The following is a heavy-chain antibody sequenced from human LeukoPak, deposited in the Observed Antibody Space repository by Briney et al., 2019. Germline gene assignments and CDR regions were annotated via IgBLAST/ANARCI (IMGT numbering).Heavy chain of an antibody. J-gene: IGHJ4*02. CDR2: IYYSGST. D-gene: IGHD3-3*01. Sequence: SETLSLTCTVPGGSISSYYWSWIRQPPGKGLEWIGYIYYSGSTNYNPSLKSRVTISVDTSKNQSSLKLSSVTAADTAVYYCARPSRRGVVIPFDYWGQGTLVTVSS. V-gene: IGHV4-59*08. CDR1: GGSISSYY. CDR3: ARPSRRGVVIPFDY.